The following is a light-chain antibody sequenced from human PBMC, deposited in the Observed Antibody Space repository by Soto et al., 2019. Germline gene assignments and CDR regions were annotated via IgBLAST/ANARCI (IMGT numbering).Light chain of an antibody. CDR2: GVS. J-gene: IGLJ3*02. V-gene: IGLV2-14*01. Sequence: QSALPQPASVSGAPGQSITISCTGTSSDIGSHNFVSWHQQHPGKAPKFIIYGVSNRPSGVSNRFSGSKSGNTASLTISGLQADDEAEYYCSSYTSTYIWVFGGGTQLT. CDR3: SSYTSTYIWV. CDR1: SSDIGSHNF.